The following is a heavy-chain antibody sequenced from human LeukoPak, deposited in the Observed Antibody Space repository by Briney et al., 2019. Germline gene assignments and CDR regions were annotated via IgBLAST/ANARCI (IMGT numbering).Heavy chain of an antibody. CDR3: ARDPTNGYSGHDSWFDY. Sequence: GGSLRLSCAASGITVSSNYMSWVRQPPGKGLEWVSIIYSGGTTYYADSVQGRFTISRDNSKNTVYLQMNSLRVEDTAVYYCARDPTNGYSGHDSWFDYWGQGTLVTVSS. J-gene: IGHJ4*02. D-gene: IGHD5-12*01. CDR2: IYSGGTT. CDR1: GITVSSNY. V-gene: IGHV3-53*01.